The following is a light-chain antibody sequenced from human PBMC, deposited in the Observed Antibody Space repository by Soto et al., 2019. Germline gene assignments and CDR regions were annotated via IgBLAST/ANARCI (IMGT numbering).Light chain of an antibody. Sequence: EIVLTQSPATLFVSPGERVTLSCRASQSVDINLAWYQQKPGQPPRLLIYGASTRATDMSGTFSGRGSGTEFTLTISSLRPEDFAVYYCQQYRSWPRTFGQGTKVEMK. CDR3: QQYRSWPRT. V-gene: IGKV3-15*01. J-gene: IGKJ1*01. CDR2: GAS. CDR1: QSVDIN.